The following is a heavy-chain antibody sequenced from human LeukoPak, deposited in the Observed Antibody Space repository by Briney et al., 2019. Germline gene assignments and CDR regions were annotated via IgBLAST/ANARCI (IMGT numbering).Heavy chain of an antibody. CDR3: ARGPGIAVAGVFDY. Sequence: GASVKVSCKASGYTFTSYGINWVRQAPGQGLEWMGWISGYIGHTNYVQKMQGRVTMTTDTSTNTAYMELRSLRSDDTAVYYCARGPGIAVAGVFDYWGQGSLVTVSS. J-gene: IGHJ4*02. CDR2: ISGYIGHT. D-gene: IGHD6-19*01. CDR1: GYTFTSYG. V-gene: IGHV1-18*04.